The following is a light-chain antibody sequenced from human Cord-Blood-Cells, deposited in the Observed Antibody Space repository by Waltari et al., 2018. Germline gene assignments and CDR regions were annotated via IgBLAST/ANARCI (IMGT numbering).Light chain of an antibody. J-gene: IGKJ2*01. Sequence: DIQMTQSPSSLSASVGDRVTITCQASQDISNYLNWYQQKPGKAPKLLIYDASNLETGVPSRFSGSGSGTDFTFTINSLQPEDIATYYCQQYDNLPSYTFGQGTELEIK. V-gene: IGKV1-33*01. CDR2: DAS. CDR3: QQYDNLPSYT. CDR1: QDISNY.